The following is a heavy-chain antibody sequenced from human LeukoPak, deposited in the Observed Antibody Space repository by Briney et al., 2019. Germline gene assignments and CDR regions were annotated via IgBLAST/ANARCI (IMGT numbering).Heavy chain of an antibody. J-gene: IGHJ4*02. D-gene: IGHD3-9*01. CDR3: AKWGAFDVLTGYYAPDF. Sequence: GGSLRLSCAASGFTFSNYAMSWVRQAPGKGLEWVSAITGSGGNTYYADSVKGRFTISRDNSKNTLYLQMDSLRDEDTAVYYCAKWGAFDVLTGYYAPDFWGQGTLVTVSS. CDR2: ITGSGGNT. CDR1: GFTFSNYA. V-gene: IGHV3-23*01.